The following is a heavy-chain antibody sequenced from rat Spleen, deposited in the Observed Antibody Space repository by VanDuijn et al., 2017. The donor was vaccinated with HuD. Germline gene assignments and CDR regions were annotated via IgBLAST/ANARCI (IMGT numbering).Heavy chain of an antibody. Sequence: EVQLVESGGGLVQPGRSLKLSCAASGFTFNNYGMAWVRQAPTKGLEWVATISYDGSSTYYRDSVKGRFTISRDNAKSTLYLQMDNLRSEDTATYYCARAGYLRDWYFDFWGPGTMVTVSS. D-gene: IGHD2-5*01. V-gene: IGHV5-29*01. J-gene: IGHJ1*01. CDR2: ISYDGSST. CDR3: ARAGYLRDWYFDF. CDR1: GFTFNNYG.